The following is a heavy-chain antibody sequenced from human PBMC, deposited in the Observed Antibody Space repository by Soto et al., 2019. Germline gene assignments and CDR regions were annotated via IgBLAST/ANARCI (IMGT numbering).Heavy chain of an antibody. V-gene: IGHV3-15*01. D-gene: IGHD5-12*01. CDR1: GFTFSNAW. CDR2: IKSKTDGGTT. J-gene: IGHJ2*01. CDR3: TTEAGYSGYDLLLGYWYFDL. Sequence: EVQLVESGGGLVKPGGSLRLSCAASGFTFSNAWMSWVRQAPGKGLEWVGRIKSKTDGGTTDYAAPVKGRFTISRDDSKNTLYLQMNSLKTEDTAVYYCTTEAGYSGYDLLLGYWYFDLWGRGTLVTVSS.